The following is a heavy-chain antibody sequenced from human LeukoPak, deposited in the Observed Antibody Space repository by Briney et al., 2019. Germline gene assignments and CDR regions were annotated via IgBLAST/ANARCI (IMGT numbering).Heavy chain of an antibody. V-gene: IGHV1-46*01. J-gene: IGHJ4*02. CDR3: ARAMVRGLSNPFDY. Sequence: ASVKVSCKASKYTFTSYTINWVRQAPGQGLEWMGIINPNGGSTSYAQKFQGRFTMTRDTSTSTVYMELRSLRSDDTAVYYCARAMVRGLSNPFDYWGQGTLVTVSS. D-gene: IGHD3-10*01. CDR2: INPNGGST. CDR1: KYTFTSYT.